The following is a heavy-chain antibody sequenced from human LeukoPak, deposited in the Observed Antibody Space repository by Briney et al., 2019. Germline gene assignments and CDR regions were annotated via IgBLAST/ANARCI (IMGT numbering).Heavy chain of an antibody. V-gene: IGHV3-21*01. CDR3: ARPVVAGAFDI. J-gene: IGHJ3*02. Sequence: GGSLRLSCAASGFTFSSYSMNWVRQAPGEGLEWVSSISSSSSYIYYADSVKGRFTISRDNAKNSLYLQMNSLRAEDTAVYYCARPVVAGAFDIWGQGTMVTVSS. D-gene: IGHD6-19*01. CDR1: GFTFSSYS. CDR2: ISSSSSYI.